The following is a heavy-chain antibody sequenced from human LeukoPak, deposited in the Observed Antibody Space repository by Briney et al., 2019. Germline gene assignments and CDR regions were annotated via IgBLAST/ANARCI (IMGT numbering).Heavy chain of an antibody. CDR2: IIPIFGTA. CDR3: ARLSGRDYYFDY. V-gene: IGHV1-69*13. D-gene: IGHD3-10*01. CDR1: GGTFSSYA. J-gene: IGHJ4*02. Sequence: SVKVSCKASGGTFSSYAISWVRQAPGQGLEWMGGIIPIFGTANYAQKFQGRVTITADESTSTAYMELSSLRSGDTAVYYCARLSGRDYYFDYWGQGTLVTVSS.